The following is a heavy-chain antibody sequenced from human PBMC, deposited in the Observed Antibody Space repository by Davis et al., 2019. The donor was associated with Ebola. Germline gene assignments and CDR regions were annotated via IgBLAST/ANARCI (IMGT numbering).Heavy chain of an antibody. CDR3: ARERLGLYYYGMDV. Sequence: AASVKVSCKASGYTFTGYYMHWVRQAPGQGLEWMGRINPNSGGTNYAQKFQGRVTMTRDTSISTAYMELSRLRSDDTVVYYCARERLGLYYYGMDVWGKGTTVTVSS. CDR2: INPNSGGT. V-gene: IGHV1-2*05. J-gene: IGHJ6*04. CDR1: GYTFTGYY. D-gene: IGHD3/OR15-3a*01.